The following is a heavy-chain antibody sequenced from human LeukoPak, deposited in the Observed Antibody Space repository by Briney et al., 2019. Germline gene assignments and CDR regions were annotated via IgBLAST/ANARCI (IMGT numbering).Heavy chain of an antibody. CDR3: ARSTVPRGYYYYGMDV. Sequence: GGSLRLSCAASGFTFDDYGMSWVRQAPGKGLEWVSGINWNGGSTGYADSVKGRFTISRDNAKNSLYLQMSSLRAEDTALYHCARSTVPRGYYYYGMDVWGQGTTVTVSS. CDR1: GFTFDDYG. CDR2: INWNGGST. J-gene: IGHJ6*02. D-gene: IGHD4-17*01. V-gene: IGHV3-20*01.